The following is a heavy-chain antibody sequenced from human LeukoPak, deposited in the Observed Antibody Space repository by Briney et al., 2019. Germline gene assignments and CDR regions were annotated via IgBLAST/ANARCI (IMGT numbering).Heavy chain of an antibody. J-gene: IGHJ4*02. V-gene: IGHV3-53*01. D-gene: IGHD3-22*01. CDR2: IYSGGST. Sequence: GSLRLSCAASGFTFSSYEMNWVRQAPGKGLEWVSIIYSGGSTYYADSGKGRFTISRDNSKNTLYLQMNSLRAEDTAVYYCARDLGDSSGYFGYWGQGTLVTVSS. CDR1: GFTFSSYE. CDR3: ARDLGDSSGYFGY.